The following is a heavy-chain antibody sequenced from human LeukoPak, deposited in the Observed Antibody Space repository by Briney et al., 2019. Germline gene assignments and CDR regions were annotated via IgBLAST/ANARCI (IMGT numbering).Heavy chain of an antibody. CDR2: IYYSGST. CDR1: GGSISSGDYY. V-gene: IGHV4-30-4*01. J-gene: IGHJ6*02. CDR3: ARDLLLYPTRVPYGMDV. D-gene: IGHD3-3*01. Sequence: SQTLSLTCTVSGGSISSGDYYWSWIRQPPGKGLEWIVYIYYSGSTYYNPSLKSRVTISVDTSKNQFSLKLSSVTAADTAVYYCARDLLLYPTRVPYGMDVWGQGTTVTVSS.